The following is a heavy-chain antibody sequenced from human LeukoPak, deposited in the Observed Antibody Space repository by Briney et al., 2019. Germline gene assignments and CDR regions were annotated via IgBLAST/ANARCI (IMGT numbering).Heavy chain of an antibody. CDR1: GGTFSSYA. Sequence: ASVKVSCKASGGTFSSYAISWVRQAPGQGLEWMGGIIPIFGTANYAQKFQGRVTITADESTSTAYMELSSLRFEDTAVYYCAREPYYYDSSGYPDRDDAFDIWGQGTMVTVSS. V-gene: IGHV1-69*13. J-gene: IGHJ3*02. D-gene: IGHD3-22*01. CDR2: IIPIFGTA. CDR3: AREPYYYDSSGYPDRDDAFDI.